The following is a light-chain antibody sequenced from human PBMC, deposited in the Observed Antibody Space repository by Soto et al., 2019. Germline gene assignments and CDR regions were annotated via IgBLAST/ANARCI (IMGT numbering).Light chain of an antibody. CDR3: HQYGSSPGT. CDR2: GAS. Sequence: IVLTQSPGTLSLSPGERATLSCRASQSVSSSYLAWYQQKPGQAPRLLIYGASSRATGIPHRFSGSGSGTDFTLTISRIEPQDFAVYYCHQYGSSPGTFGRGTKVDI. CDR1: QSVSSSY. J-gene: IGKJ4*01. V-gene: IGKV3-20*01.